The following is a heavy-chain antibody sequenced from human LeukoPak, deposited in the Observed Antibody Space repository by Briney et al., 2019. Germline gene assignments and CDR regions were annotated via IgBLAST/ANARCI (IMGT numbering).Heavy chain of an antibody. CDR2: IYYSGST. CDR3: ARDLGGDLDY. Sequence: PSETLSLTCTVSGGSISSYYWSWIRQPPGKGLEWIGYIYYSGSTNYNPSLKSRVTISVDTSKNQFSLKLSSMTAADTAVYYCARDLGGDLDYWGQGTLVTVSS. D-gene: IGHD2-21*01. V-gene: IGHV4-59*01. J-gene: IGHJ4*02. CDR1: GGSISSYY.